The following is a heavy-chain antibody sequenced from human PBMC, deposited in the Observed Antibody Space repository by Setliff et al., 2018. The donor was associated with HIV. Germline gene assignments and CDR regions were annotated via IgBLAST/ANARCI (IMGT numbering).Heavy chain of an antibody. D-gene: IGHD3-9*01. CDR1: GFTLTTYS. J-gene: IGHJ5*02. Sequence: GGSLRLSCAASGFTLTTYSMNWVRQTPGKGLEWVSSSSASATYIYYADSVKGRFTISRDNAENSLYLQMNSLRAEDTAVYYCARDNGRYFDRGWFDPWGQGALVTVSS. CDR3: ARDNGRYFDRGWFDP. CDR2: SSASATYI. V-gene: IGHV3-21*01.